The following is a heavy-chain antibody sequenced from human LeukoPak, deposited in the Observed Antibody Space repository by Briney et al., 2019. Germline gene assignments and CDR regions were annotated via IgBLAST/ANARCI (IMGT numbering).Heavy chain of an antibody. V-gene: IGHV3-30*02. CDR1: GFTFNNYG. CDR2: IRYNGNNQ. Sequence: PGGSLRLSCAASGFTFNNYGMHWVRQAPGKGLEWVAFIRYNGNNQYYADSVKGRFTISRDNSKNTVYLEMNSLRAEDMAVYYCARDQGGNRIDPWGQGNLVTVSS. D-gene: IGHD2/OR15-2a*01. J-gene: IGHJ5*02. CDR3: ARDQGGNRIDP.